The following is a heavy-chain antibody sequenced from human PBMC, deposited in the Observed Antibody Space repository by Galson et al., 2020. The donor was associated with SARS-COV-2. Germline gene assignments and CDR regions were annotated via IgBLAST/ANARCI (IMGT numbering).Heavy chain of an antibody. CDR2: MYTSATT. D-gene: IGHD3-3*01. Sequence: ETSETLYLTCTVSGAPINSFYWTWIRQPAGKGLEWIGRMYTSATTNYNPSLKSRVTMSIDTSKNQFSLKLSSVTAADTAVYYCARDGSSYFSNWFDPWGQGTLVTVSS. CDR3: ARDGSSYFSNWFDP. CDR1: GAPINSFY. V-gene: IGHV4-4*07. J-gene: IGHJ5*02.